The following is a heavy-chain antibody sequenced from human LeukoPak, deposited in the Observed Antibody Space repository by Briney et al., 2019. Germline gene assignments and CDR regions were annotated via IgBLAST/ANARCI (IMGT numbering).Heavy chain of an antibody. Sequence: GGSLRLSCAASGFTFSDYYMSWIRQAPGKGLEWVSYISSSSSYTNYADSVKGRFTISRDNSKNTLYLQMNSLRAEDTAVYYCHSSFVRGGRNGYWGQGTLVTVSS. V-gene: IGHV3-11*06. J-gene: IGHJ4*02. D-gene: IGHD6-13*01. CDR1: GFTFSDYY. CDR2: ISSSSSYT. CDR3: HSSFVRGGRNGY.